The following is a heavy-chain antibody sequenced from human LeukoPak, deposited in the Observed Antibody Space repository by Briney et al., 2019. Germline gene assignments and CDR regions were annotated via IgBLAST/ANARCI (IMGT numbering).Heavy chain of an antibody. D-gene: IGHD3-22*01. V-gene: IGHV1-2*02. Sequence: ASVKVSFKASGYTFTGYYMHWVRQAPGQGLEWMGWINPNSGGTNYAQKFQGRVTMTRDTSISTAYMELSRLRSDDTAVYYCARSTYYYDSSGYYYYWGQGTLVTVSS. CDR2: INPNSGGT. CDR3: ARSTYYYDSSGYYYY. J-gene: IGHJ4*02. CDR1: GYTFTGYY.